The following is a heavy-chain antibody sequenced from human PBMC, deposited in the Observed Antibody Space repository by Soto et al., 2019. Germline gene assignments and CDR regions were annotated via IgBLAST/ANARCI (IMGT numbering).Heavy chain of an antibody. CDR3: ARAFTGSASRFDP. D-gene: IGHD2-2*01. V-gene: IGHV5-51*01. Sequence: EALKISCKGSGYKFATDWVAWVRQMPGRGLEWMGIIYPGDSETIYSSSFRGHVTISADKSLNTAYLQWDSLTASDSAIYYCARAFTGSASRFDPWGQVTVVTVSS. CDR1: GYKFATDW. CDR2: IYPGDSET. J-gene: IGHJ5*02.